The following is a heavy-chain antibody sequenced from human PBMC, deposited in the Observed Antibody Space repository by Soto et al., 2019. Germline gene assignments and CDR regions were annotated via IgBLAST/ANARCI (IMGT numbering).Heavy chain of an antibody. V-gene: IGHV3-66*01. CDR2: IHRGGST. CDR1: GFTVGNNY. J-gene: IGHJ4*02. CDR3: ARSANTYGSPFDY. Sequence: EVHLVESGGGLVQPGRSLRLSCAASGFTVGNNYMSWVRQAPGKGLEWVSIIHRGGSTSYADSVKGRFTISRDSSKNILYLQINGLTADDTAVHYCARSANTYGSPFDYWGQGALVTVSS. D-gene: IGHD3-10*01.